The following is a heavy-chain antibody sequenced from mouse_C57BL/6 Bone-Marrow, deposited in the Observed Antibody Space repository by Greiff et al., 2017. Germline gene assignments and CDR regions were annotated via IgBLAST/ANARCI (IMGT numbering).Heavy chain of an antibody. CDR2: IYPRSGNT. J-gene: IGHJ2*01. D-gene: IGHD1-1*01. V-gene: IGHV1-81*01. CDR1: GYTFTSYG. CDR3: ASNGSSWGDY. Sequence: QVQLQQSGAELARPGASVKLSCKASGYTFTSYGISWLKHKTGQGLEWIGEIYPRSGNTYYNEKFKGNATLTEDKSSSTAYMELRSLTSEDSAVYFCASNGSSWGDYWGQGTTLTVSS.